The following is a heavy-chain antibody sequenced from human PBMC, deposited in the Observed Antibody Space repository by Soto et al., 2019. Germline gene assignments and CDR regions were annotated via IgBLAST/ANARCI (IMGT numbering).Heavy chain of an antibody. Sequence: VQLVESGGGPVKPGGSLRLSCVASGLSLSDYYMSWIRQAPGGGLEWVSYISDSASYATYADSVKGRFTISRDNAKNTLNLQMTSLKSEDTAVYYCATFHSGSGNGFWGQGTLVSVSS. CDR1: GLSLSDYY. CDR2: ISDSASYA. CDR3: ATFHSGSGNGF. J-gene: IGHJ4*02. D-gene: IGHD3-10*01. V-gene: IGHV3-11*06.